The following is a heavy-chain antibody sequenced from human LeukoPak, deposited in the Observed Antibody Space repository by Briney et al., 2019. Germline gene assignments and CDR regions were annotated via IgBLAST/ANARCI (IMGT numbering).Heavy chain of an antibody. D-gene: IGHD2-15*01. CDR1: GGSISSYY. J-gene: IGHJ6*03. V-gene: IGHV4-59*01. Sequence: SETLSLTCTVSGGSISSYYWSWIRQPPGKGLEWIGYIYYSGSTNYNPSLKSRVTISVDTSKNQFSLKLSSVTAADTAVYYCARDRRGYCSGGSCYRSPYYYYYMDVWGKGTTVTVSS. CDR3: ARDRRGYCSGGSCYRSPYYYYYMDV. CDR2: IYYSGST.